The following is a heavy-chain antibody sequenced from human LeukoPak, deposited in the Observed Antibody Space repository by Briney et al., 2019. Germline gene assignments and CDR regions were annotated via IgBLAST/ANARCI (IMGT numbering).Heavy chain of an antibody. J-gene: IGHJ4*02. CDR1: GFTFDDYA. Sequence: GRSLRLSCAASGFTFDDYAMHWVRQAPGKGLEWVSGISWNSGSIGYADSVKGRFTISRDNAKNSLYLQMNSLRTEDTALYYCAKADLSSSWYFDYWGQGTLVTVSS. V-gene: IGHV3-9*01. CDR2: ISWNSGSI. D-gene: IGHD6-13*01. CDR3: AKADLSSSWYFDY.